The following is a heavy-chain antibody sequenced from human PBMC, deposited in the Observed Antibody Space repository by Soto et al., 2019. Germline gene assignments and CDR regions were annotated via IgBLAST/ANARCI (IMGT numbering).Heavy chain of an antibody. D-gene: IGHD6-13*01. J-gene: IGHJ4*02. CDR2: INHSGST. CDR3: ARGEAYSISCYSGEDSTTSGTSYFDY. V-gene: IGHV4-34*01. Sequence: SETLSLTCAVYGGSFSGYYWSWIRQPPGKGLEWIGEINHSGSTNYNPSLKSRVTISVDTSKNQFSLTLSSVTAADTAVYYCARGEAYSISCYSGEDSTTSGTSYFDYWGQGTLVTVSS. CDR1: GGSFSGYY.